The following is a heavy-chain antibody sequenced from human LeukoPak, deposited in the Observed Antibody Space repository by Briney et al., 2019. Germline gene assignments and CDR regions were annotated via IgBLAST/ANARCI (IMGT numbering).Heavy chain of an antibody. D-gene: IGHD3-16*01. V-gene: IGHV4-59*01. CDR2: IYYTGRA. J-gene: IGHJ6*02. CDR3: ARFGVDYDMDV. Sequence: SETLSLTCTVSGGSISGYYWTWIRQLPGKGLEWIGQIYYTGRADYNPSLKSRITISVDTSKNQISLRLSSVTAADTAIYYCARFGVDYDMDVWGQGTTVTVSS. CDR1: GGSISGYY.